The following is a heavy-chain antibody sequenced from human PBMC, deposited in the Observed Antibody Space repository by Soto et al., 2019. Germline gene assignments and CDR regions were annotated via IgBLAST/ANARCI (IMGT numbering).Heavy chain of an antibody. J-gene: IGHJ4*02. Sequence: GGSLRLSCAASGFTFSSYAMSWVRQALGKGLEWVSAISGSGSSTYYADSVKGRYTISRENYKNTLYLQMNRLRAEDTAVYYCAKGWSCSSTSCYIFDYWGQGTLVHVPS. D-gene: IGHD2-2*02. CDR1: GFTFSSYA. CDR3: AKGWSCSSTSCYIFDY. V-gene: IGHV3-23*01. CDR2: ISGSGSST.